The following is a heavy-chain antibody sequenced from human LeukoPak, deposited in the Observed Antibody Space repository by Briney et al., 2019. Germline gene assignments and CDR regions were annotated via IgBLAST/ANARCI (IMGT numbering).Heavy chain of an antibody. D-gene: IGHD6-13*01. Sequence: SETLSLTCTVSGYSISSGYCWGWVRQPPGKGLEYIGTLCQSGSSYSNPSLQSRVTISTDTSRNQFSLKLTSVTAADTAVYFCARGRVSSSTWYSTYYYYFYMDVWGKGTTVTVSS. J-gene: IGHJ6*03. CDR2: LCQSGSS. CDR3: ARGRVSSSTWYSTYYYYFYMDV. V-gene: IGHV4-38-2*02. CDR1: GYSISSGYC.